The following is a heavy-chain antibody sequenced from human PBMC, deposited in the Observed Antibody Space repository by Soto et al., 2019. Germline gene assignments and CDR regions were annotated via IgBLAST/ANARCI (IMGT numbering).Heavy chain of an antibody. Sequence: SETLSLTCAVYGGSFSGYYWSWIRQPPGKGLEWIGGINHSGSTNYNPSLKSRVTISVDTSKNQFSLKLSSVTAADTAVYYCAREGEYGSGNYDNLDVWGKGTTVTVSS. CDR3: AREGEYGSGNYDNLDV. D-gene: IGHD3-10*01. CDR1: GGSFSGYY. J-gene: IGHJ6*04. V-gene: IGHV4-34*01. CDR2: INHSGST.